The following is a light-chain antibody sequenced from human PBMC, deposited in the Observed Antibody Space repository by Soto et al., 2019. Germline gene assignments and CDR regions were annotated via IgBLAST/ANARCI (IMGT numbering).Light chain of an antibody. CDR1: QSVSSSY. Sequence: EIVLTQSPGTLSLSPGERATLSCRASQSVSSSYLAWYQQKPGQAPRLLIYGASSRATGIPDRFSGSGSGTDFTITISRLEPEDFAVYYCQQYDGSPRTFGQGTKVEMK. V-gene: IGKV3-20*01. J-gene: IGKJ1*01. CDR3: QQYDGSPRT. CDR2: GAS.